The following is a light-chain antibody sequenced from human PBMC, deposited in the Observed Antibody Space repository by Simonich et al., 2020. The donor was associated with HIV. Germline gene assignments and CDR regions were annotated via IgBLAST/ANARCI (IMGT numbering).Light chain of an antibody. V-gene: IGKV1-5*03. CDR3: QQYNSYLWT. Sequence: QMTQSPSTLSASVGDRLTITCRASQSVIIWLALYQQKPGKAPKLLIYKASSLESGVPSRFSGSGSGTDFTRTISSLQPDDFATYYCQQYNSYLWTFGQGTKVEIK. CDR2: KAS. CDR1: QSVIIW. J-gene: IGKJ1*01.